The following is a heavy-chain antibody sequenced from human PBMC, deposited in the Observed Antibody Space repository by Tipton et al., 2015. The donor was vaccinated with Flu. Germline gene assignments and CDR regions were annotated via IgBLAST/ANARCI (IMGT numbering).Heavy chain of an antibody. J-gene: IGHJ4*02. D-gene: IGHD2-21*01. CDR2: VYYTGST. V-gene: IGHV4-59*01. CDR3: ARGPPGPSIRAYYFDI. Sequence: TLSLTCTVSGGSIRGYYWNWIWQFPGKGLEWIGFVYYTGSTNYKSSLKSRGTISTDTSTNQVSLKMNSVIAADTAVYYCARGPPGPSIRAYYFDIWCQGALVTVSS. CDR1: GGSIRGYY.